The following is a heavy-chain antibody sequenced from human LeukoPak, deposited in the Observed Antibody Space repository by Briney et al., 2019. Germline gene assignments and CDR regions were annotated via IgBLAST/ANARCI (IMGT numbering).Heavy chain of an antibody. CDR2: IYSGGST. D-gene: IGHD2-2*01. CDR3: ASAYCSSTSCRDY. Sequence: GGSLRLSCAASGFTVSSNYMSWVRPAPGKGLEWVSVIYSGGSTYYADSVKGRFTISRDNSKNTLYLQMNSLRAEDTAVYYCASAYCSSTSCRDYWGQGTLVTVSS. J-gene: IGHJ4*02. V-gene: IGHV3-66*01. CDR1: GFTVSSNY.